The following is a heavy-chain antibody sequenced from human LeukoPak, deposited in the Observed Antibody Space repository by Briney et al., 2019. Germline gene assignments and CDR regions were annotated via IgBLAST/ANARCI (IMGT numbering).Heavy chain of an antibody. CDR2: ISGDAALT. CDR3: AKDHGVDWHFDY. D-gene: IGHD2-21*02. Sequence: PGGSLRLSCAASGFTFSSYAISWVRQAPGKGLEWVSSISGDAALTYYADSAKGRFTISRDSSKNTLYLQMNSLRADDTAVYYCAKDHGVDWHFDYWGRGTLVTVSS. J-gene: IGHJ4*02. CDR1: GFTFSSYA. V-gene: IGHV3-23*01.